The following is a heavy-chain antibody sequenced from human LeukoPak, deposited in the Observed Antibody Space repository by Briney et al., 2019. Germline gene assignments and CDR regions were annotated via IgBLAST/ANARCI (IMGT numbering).Heavy chain of an antibody. J-gene: IGHJ5*02. Sequence: GGSLRLSCAASGFTFSDYYMSWIRQAPGKGLEWVSYISSSGSTIYYADSVKGRFTISRDNAKNSLYLQMNSLRAEDTAVYYCARRTVHRVYNWFDPWGQGTLVTVSS. CDR3: ARRTVHRVYNWFDP. CDR2: ISSSGSTI. V-gene: IGHV3-11*04. D-gene: IGHD1-14*01. CDR1: GFTFSDYY.